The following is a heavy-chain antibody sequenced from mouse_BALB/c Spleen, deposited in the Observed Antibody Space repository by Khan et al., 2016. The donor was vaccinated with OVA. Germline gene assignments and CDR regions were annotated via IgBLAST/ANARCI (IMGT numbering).Heavy chain of an antibody. V-gene: IGHV3-2*02. CDR2: NSYSGST. Sequence: VQLKESRPGLVKPSQSLSLTCTVTGYSITSDYAWHWIRQFPGNQLEWMGYNSYSGSTNSHPSLKSRISITRDTSKNHFFLPLNSVTTEDTDTYYSARWLRYGGQGTLVTVAA. D-gene: IGHD2-2*01. CDR3: ARWLRY. J-gene: IGHJ3*01. CDR1: GYSITSDYA.